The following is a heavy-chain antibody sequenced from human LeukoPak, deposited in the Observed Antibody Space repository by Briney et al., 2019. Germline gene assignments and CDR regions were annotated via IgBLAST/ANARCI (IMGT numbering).Heavy chain of an antibody. J-gene: IGHJ6*03. CDR2: INHSGST. CDR1: DGSISSSSYY. Sequence: SETLSLTCTVSDGSISSSSYYWGWIRQPPGKGLEWIGEINHSGSTNYNPSLKSRVTISVDTSKNQFSLKLSSVTAADTAVYYCARGSDSSGGYYYYMDVWGKGTTVTVSS. V-gene: IGHV4-39*07. D-gene: IGHD6-25*01. CDR3: ARGSDSSGGYYYYMDV.